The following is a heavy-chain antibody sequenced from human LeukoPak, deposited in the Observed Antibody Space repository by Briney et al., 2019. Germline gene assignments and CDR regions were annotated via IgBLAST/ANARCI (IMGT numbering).Heavy chain of an antibody. CDR3: ARDVCYCTSTSCCYYYYGMDV. J-gene: IGHJ6*02. CDR2: ISTYKGNT. CDR1: VYXFTSYV. V-gene: IGHV1-18*01. D-gene: IGHD2-2*01. Sequence: APVKVSCKASVYXFTSYVINWVRQAPGQGGEWMGWISTYKGNTNYAQKMQGRVTKTTDTSTSTASMELRSLSSDDTAVYYCARDVCYCTSTSCCYYYYGMDVWGQGTTVTVSS.